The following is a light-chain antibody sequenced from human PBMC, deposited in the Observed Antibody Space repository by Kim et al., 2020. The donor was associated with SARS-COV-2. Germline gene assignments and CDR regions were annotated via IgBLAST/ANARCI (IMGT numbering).Light chain of an antibody. CDR1: QSISTN. J-gene: IGKJ4*01. CDR2: AAS. Sequence: ASVGDRVTITCQASQSISTNLNWYQQKSGKAPKLLIYAASSLQGGVPSRFSGSGSGTDFTLTISSLQPEDSATYYCQQSNSTPLTFGGGTRVEIK. V-gene: IGKV1-39*01. CDR3: QQSNSTPLT.